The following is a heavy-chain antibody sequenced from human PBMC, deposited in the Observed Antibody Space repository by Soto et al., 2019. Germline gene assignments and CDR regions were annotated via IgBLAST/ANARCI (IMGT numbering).Heavy chain of an antibody. Sequence: QVQLVQSGAEVKKPGSSVKVSCKASGGTFSSYAISWVRQAPGQGLEWMGGIIPIFGTANYAQRFQGRVTITADKSTSTAYMELSSLRSEDTAVYYCARGSSNTLLEWLLDFDYWGQGTLVTVSS. V-gene: IGHV1-69*06. CDR2: IIPIFGTA. D-gene: IGHD3-3*01. CDR3: ARGSSNTLLEWLLDFDY. J-gene: IGHJ4*02. CDR1: GGTFSSYA.